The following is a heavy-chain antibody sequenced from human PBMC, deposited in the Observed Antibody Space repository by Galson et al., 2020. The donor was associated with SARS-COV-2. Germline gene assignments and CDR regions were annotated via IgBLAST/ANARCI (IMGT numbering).Heavy chain of an antibody. Sequence: HGESLKISCKGSGYSFTSYWIGWVRQMPGKGLEWMGIIYPGDSDTRYSPSFQGQVTISADKSISTAYLQWSSLKASDTAMYYCARQYYDFWSGYPPYYYYYMDVWGKGTTVTGSS. CDR2: IYPGDSDT. CDR3: ARQYYDFWSGYPPYYYYYMDV. V-gene: IGHV5-51*01. D-gene: IGHD3-3*01. CDR1: GYSFTSYW. J-gene: IGHJ6*03.